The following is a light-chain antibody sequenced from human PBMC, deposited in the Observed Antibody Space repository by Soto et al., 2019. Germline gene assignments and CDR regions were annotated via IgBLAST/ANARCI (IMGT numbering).Light chain of an antibody. CDR2: EVS. Sequence: QSALTQPPSASGSPGQSVTISCTVNSSDVGGYNYVSWYQQHPGKAPKLMIYEVSKRPSGVPDRFSGSKSGNTASLTVSGLQAEDEADYYCSSYAGSNNLVFGGGTKLTVL. V-gene: IGLV2-8*01. CDR3: SSYAGSNNLV. J-gene: IGLJ2*01. CDR1: SSDVGGYNY.